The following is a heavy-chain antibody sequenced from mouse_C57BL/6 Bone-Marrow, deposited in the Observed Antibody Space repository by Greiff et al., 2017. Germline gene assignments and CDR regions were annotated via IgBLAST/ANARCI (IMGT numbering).Heavy chain of an antibody. J-gene: IGHJ4*01. CDR3: ARRGYGSSWDYYAMDY. CDR2: ISNLAYSI. CDR1: GFTFSDYG. Sequence: EVKLMESGGGLVQPGGSLKLSCAASGFTFSDYGMAWVRQAPRKGPEWVAFISNLAYSIYYADTVTGRFTISRENAKNTLYLEMSSLRSEDTAMYYCARRGYGSSWDYYAMDYWGQGTSVTVSS. D-gene: IGHD1-1*01. V-gene: IGHV5-15*01.